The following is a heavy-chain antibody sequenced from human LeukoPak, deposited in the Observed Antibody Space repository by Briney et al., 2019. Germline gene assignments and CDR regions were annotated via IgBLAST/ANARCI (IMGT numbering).Heavy chain of an antibody. V-gene: IGHV1-18*04. CDR2: ISIYTGNI. J-gene: IGHJ6*02. CDR1: GYTFTSYG. Sequence: ASVKVSCKASGYTFTSYGISWVRQAPGQGLEWMGWISIYTGNIKYAERFQGRATMTRDTSTSTAYIEVRSLRSDDTAVYYCAAPTDYFSGMDVWGQGTTVTVSS. CDR3: AAPTDYFSGMDV.